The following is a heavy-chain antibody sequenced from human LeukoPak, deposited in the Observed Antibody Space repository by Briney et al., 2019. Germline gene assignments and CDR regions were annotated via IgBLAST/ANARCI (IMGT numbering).Heavy chain of an antibody. CDR2: INPNSGGT. Sequence: ASVKVSCKASGYTFTGYYMHWVRQAPGQGLEWMGWINPNSGGTNYAQKFQGRVTMTRDTSISTAYMELSRLRSDDTAVCYCARDFISIVVVPAAMANWFDPWGQGTLVTVSS. D-gene: IGHD2-2*01. CDR3: ARDFISIVVVPAAMANWFDP. J-gene: IGHJ5*02. CDR1: GYTFTGYY. V-gene: IGHV1-2*02.